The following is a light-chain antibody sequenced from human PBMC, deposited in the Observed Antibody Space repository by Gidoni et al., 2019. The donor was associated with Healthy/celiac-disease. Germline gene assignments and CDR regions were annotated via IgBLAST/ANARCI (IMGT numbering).Light chain of an antibody. CDR3: QSYASSLSGSVV. V-gene: IGLV1-40*01. CDR2: GTS. Sequence: QSVLTQPPSVAGAPGQRVTISCTGSSSNIGAGYDVHWYQQLPGTATTLLIYGTSNRPSGVPDRFSGSKSGTSASLAITGLQAEDEADYYCQSYASSLSGSVVFGGGTKLTVL. CDR1: SSNIGAGYD. J-gene: IGLJ2*01.